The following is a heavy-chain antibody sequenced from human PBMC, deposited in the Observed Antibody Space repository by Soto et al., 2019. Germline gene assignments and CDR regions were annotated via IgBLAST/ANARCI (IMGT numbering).Heavy chain of an antibody. J-gene: IGHJ4*02. D-gene: IGHD6-13*01. CDR1: GDSVSSNNAV. CDR2: TYYRSKWYG. V-gene: IGHV6-1*01. CDR3: ARGYSSTRSDNNYFDF. Sequence: SQTLSLTCGISGDSVSSNNAVWSWIRQSPSGGLEWLGGTYYRSKWYGDYAVSVKSRITINSDPSKNQFSLHLNSVTPEDTAVYFCARGYSSTRSDNNYFDFWGQGTRVTVSS.